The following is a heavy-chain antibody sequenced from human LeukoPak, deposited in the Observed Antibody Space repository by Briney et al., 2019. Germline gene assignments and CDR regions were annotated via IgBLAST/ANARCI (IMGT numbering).Heavy chain of an antibody. V-gene: IGHV1-18*01. Sequence: ASVKVSYKPSRYTFTSSGISWVRQAPGHGLEWMGWISAYNGNTNYAQKLQGRVTMTTDTSTSTAYMELRSLRSDDTAVYYCARGAAGTIDYWGQGTLVTVSS. CDR1: RYTFTSSG. J-gene: IGHJ4*02. CDR2: ISAYNGNT. D-gene: IGHD6-13*01. CDR3: ARGAAGTIDY.